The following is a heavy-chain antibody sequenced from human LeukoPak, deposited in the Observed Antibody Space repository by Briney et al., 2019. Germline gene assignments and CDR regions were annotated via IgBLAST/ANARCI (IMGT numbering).Heavy chain of an antibody. J-gene: IGHJ4*02. V-gene: IGHV3-30*18. CDR2: ISYDGNYK. D-gene: IGHD3-22*01. Sequence: PGKFLRLSCAASGFTFNDYAMHWDRQAPGKGLEWVAVISYDGNYKYYAASVKGRFTIFRDNSKNTLYLHMISLRTEDTGVYYCAKELMHYHDSSAYYGSDYWGRGTLVTVSS. CDR3: AKELMHYHDSSAYYGSDY. CDR1: GFTFNDYA.